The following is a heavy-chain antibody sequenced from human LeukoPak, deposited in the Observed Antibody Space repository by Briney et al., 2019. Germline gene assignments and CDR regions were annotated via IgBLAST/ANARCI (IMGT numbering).Heavy chain of an antibody. V-gene: IGHV4-4*07. D-gene: IGHD6-6*01. J-gene: IGHJ4*02. CDR3: AREEIAARTFDY. Sequence: SETLSLTCTVSGDSISSNYWNWIRQPAGKGLEWIGRIYSSGSTNYSPSLKSRVTMSIDTSQNQFSLKLSSVTAADTAVYFCAREEIAARTFDYWGQGTLVTVSP. CDR2: IYSSGST. CDR1: GDSISSNY.